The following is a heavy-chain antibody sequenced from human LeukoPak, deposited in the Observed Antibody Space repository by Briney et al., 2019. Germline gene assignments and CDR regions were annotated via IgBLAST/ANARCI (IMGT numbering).Heavy chain of an antibody. D-gene: IGHD5-18*01. Sequence: PSQTLSLTCTVSGGSISSGDYYWSWIRQPPGKGLEWIGYIYYSGSTYYNPSLKSRVTISVDTSKNQFSLKLSSVTAADTAVYYCARDSYGNNWFDPWGQGTLVTVSS. CDR2: IYYSGST. CDR1: GGSISSGDYY. CDR3: ARDSYGNNWFDP. J-gene: IGHJ5*02. V-gene: IGHV4-30-4*01.